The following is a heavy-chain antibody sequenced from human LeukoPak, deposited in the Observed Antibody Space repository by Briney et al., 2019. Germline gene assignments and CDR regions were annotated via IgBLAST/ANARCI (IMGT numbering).Heavy chain of an antibody. Sequence: SVKVSCKASRGTFSSYAITWVRQAPGHGLEWMGRIIPILGIANHPQKFQGRVTITADKSTSTAYMELSSLTSEDTAVYYCAREETIASAGGGDDYYYGMDVWGQGTTVTVSS. V-gene: IGHV1-69*04. CDR1: RGTFSSYA. J-gene: IGHJ6*02. CDR2: IIPILGIA. CDR3: AREETIASAGGGDDYYYGMDV. D-gene: IGHD6-13*01.